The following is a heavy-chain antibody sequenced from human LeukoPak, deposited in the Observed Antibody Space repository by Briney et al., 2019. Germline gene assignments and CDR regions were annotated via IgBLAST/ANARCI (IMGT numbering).Heavy chain of an antibody. Sequence: TGGSLRLSCAASGFTFSSYAMHWVRQAPGKGLEWVAVISYDGSNKYYADSVKGRFTISRDNSKNTLYLQMNSLRAEDTAVYYCARSTVTQERYFDYWGQGTLVTVSS. J-gene: IGHJ4*02. CDR1: GFTFSSYA. V-gene: IGHV3-30*04. CDR3: ARSTVTQERYFDY. D-gene: IGHD4-17*01. CDR2: ISYDGSNK.